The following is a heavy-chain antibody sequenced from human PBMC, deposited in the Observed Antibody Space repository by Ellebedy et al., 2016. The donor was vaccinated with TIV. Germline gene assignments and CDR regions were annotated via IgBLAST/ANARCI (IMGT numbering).Heavy chain of an antibody. CDR3: ARNHPSSRWPKESSESYFDY. V-gene: IGHV1-69*13. J-gene: IGHJ4*02. CDR1: GGTFSSYA. Sequence: ASVKVSCKASGGTFSSYAISWVRQAPGQGLEGMGGIIPIFGTANYAQKFQGRVTITADESTSTAYMELSSLRSEDTAVYYCARNHPSSRWPKESSESYFDYWGQGTLVTVCS. D-gene: IGHD6-13*01. CDR2: IIPIFGTA.